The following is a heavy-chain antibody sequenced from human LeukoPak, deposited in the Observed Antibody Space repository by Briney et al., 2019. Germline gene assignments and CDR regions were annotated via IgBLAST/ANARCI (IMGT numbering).Heavy chain of an antibody. CDR1: GFTFSSYG. J-gene: IGHJ3*02. V-gene: IGHV3-30*02. Sequence: GGSQRLSXAASGFTFSSYGMHWVRQAPGKGLEWVAFIRYNGSNKYYADSVKGRFTISRDNSKNTLYLQMNSLRAEDTAVYYCAKDYYDFWSGYYPDAFDIWGQGTMVTVSS. CDR3: AKDYYDFWSGYYPDAFDI. D-gene: IGHD3-3*01. CDR2: IRYNGSNK.